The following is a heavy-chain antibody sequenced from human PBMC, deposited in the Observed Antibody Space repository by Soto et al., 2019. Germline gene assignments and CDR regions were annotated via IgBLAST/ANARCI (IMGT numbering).Heavy chain of an antibody. Sequence: SETLSLTCAVSGGSISSGGYSWSWIRQPPGKGLEWIGYIYHSGSTYYNPSLKSRVTISADRSKNQFSLKLSSVTAADTAVYYCAREGPYGSGSPDYWGQGTLVTVSS. CDR1: GGSISSGGYS. D-gene: IGHD3-10*01. V-gene: IGHV4-30-2*01. CDR3: AREGPYGSGSPDY. CDR2: IYHSGST. J-gene: IGHJ4*02.